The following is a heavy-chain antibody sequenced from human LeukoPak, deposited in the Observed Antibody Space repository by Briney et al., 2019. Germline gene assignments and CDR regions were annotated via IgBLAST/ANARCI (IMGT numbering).Heavy chain of an antibody. CDR1: GFTFSNYA. D-gene: IGHD3-22*01. Sequence: PGGSLRLSCAASGFTFSNYAMTWVRQAPGKGLDGVSGISASGGTTYYADSVKGRFTISRDNSKNTLYLQMNSLRAEDTAVYYCAKRPRDSSGYYLGAFDMWGQGTMVTVSS. V-gene: IGHV3-23*01. CDR2: ISASGGTT. J-gene: IGHJ3*02. CDR3: AKRPRDSSGYYLGAFDM.